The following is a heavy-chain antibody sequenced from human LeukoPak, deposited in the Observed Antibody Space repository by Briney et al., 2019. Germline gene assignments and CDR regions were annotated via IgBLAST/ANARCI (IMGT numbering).Heavy chain of an antibody. J-gene: IGHJ5*02. V-gene: IGHV1-2*06. CDR1: GYTFTGYY. D-gene: IGHD2-15*01. CDR2: INPNSGGT. Sequence: ASVKVFCKAAGYTFTGYYMFRVRQAPGQGLEWMGRINPNSGGTNYAQKFQGRVTMTRDTSISTAYMELSRLRSDDTAVYYCARGYCSGGSCYSVENWFDPWGQGTLVTVSS. CDR3: ARGYCSGGSCYSVENWFDP.